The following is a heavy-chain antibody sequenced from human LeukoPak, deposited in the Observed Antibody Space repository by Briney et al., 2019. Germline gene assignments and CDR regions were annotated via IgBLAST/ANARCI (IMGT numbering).Heavy chain of an antibody. D-gene: IGHD5-24*01. CDR2: IYYTGT. J-gene: IGHJ3*02. CDR3: ARERDGYNCTFDI. CDR1: GFTFSSYG. V-gene: IGHV4-59*01. Sequence: PGGSLRLSCAASGFTFSSYGMHWVRQAPGKGLEWIGYIYYTGTSYNPSLKSRVTISVDTSKNQFSLKLSSVTAADTAVYYCARERDGYNCTFDIWGQGTMVTVSS.